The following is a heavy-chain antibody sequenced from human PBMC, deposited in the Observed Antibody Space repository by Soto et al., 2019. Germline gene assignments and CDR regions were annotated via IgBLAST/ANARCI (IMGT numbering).Heavy chain of an antibody. D-gene: IGHD6-6*01. Sequence: QVQLQESGPGLVKPSQTLSLTCSVSGESISSGGYYWSWIRHHPGKGLEWIGYIYDSESAYYNPSLKIRVTISMDTSKNHFAMGLSSVTAADTAVYYCARASSSSSAADYWGQGILVTVSA. V-gene: IGHV4-31*03. CDR3: ARASSSSSAADY. CDR1: GESISSGGYY. J-gene: IGHJ4*02. CDR2: IYDSESA.